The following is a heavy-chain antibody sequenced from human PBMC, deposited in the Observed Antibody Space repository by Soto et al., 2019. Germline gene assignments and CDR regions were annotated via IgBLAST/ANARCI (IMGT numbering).Heavy chain of an antibody. V-gene: IGHV4-39*01. CDR2: IYYSGRT. CDR1: GESISSGSYY. Sequence: SETLSLTCIVSGESISSGSYYWGWIRQPPGKGLEWIGSIYYSGRTYYNPSFKSRVTISIGTSKNQFSLKLSSVTATDTAVYYYARQRTTVVTQAYFDHWGQGALVTVS. D-gene: IGHD2-21*02. CDR3: ARQRTTVVTQAYFDH. J-gene: IGHJ4*02.